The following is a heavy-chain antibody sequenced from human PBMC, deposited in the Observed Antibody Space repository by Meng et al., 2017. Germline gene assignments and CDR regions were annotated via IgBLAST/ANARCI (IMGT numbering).Heavy chain of an antibody. Sequence: QGQRSKLGAESKNPGHSGKVSCKSSGYTFTNYDINWVRQATGQGLEWVGWKNPNSSNTGYAQKFQGIFTMTTNTSITTAYMDLSTLRSADTSWYYCASGYGDYYFYYWGQGTLVTVSS. CDR2: KNPNSSNT. V-gene: IGHV1-8*01. CDR1: GYTFTNYD. D-gene: IGHD4-17*01. CDR3: ASGYGDYYFYY. J-gene: IGHJ4*02.